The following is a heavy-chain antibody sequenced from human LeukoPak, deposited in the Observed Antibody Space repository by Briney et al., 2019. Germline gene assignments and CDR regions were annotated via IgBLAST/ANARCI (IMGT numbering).Heavy chain of an antibody. V-gene: IGHV5-51*01. CDR2: IYPGDSDT. J-gene: IGHJ6*02. D-gene: IGHD2-2*01. Sequence: GESLKISCKGSGYSFTSYWIGWVRQMPGKGLGWMGIIYPGDSDTTYSPSFQGQVTISADKSISTAYLQWSSLKASDTAMYYCASRDGCCSSASCYADSYYGMDVWGQGTKVTVCS. CDR3: ASRDGCCSSASCYADSYYGMDV. CDR1: GYSFTSYW.